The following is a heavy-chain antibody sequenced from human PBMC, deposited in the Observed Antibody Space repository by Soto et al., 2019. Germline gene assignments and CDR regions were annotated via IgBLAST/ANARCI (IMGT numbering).Heavy chain of an antibody. CDR2: ISSSGSTI. CDR3: ARLLWAYFDL. D-gene: IGHD7-27*01. J-gene: IGHJ2*01. Sequence: EVQLVESGGGLVQPGGSLRLSCAASGFTFSSYEMNWVRQAPGKGLEWVSYISSSGSTIYYADSVKGRFTISRDNAKNSLYLQMNSLRAEDTAVYYCARLLWAYFDLWGRGTLVTVSS. CDR1: GFTFSSYE. V-gene: IGHV3-48*03.